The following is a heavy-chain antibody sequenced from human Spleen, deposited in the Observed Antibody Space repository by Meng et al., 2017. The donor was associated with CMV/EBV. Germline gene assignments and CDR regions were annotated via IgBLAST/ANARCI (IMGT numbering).Heavy chain of an antibody. CDR3: ARDGISGTTWPPRFYYYGMDV. CDR1: GYSFSSHD. D-gene: IGHD1-7*01. CDR2: MNPKNGDT. Sequence: ASVKVSCKASGYSFSSHDINWVRQATGQGLEWMGWMNPKNGDTGYPSRFQGRVTITRDTSTDTAYMELSSLRSEDTAVYYCARDGISGTTWPPRFYYYGMDVWGQGTTVTVSS. J-gene: IGHJ6*02. V-gene: IGHV1-8*01.